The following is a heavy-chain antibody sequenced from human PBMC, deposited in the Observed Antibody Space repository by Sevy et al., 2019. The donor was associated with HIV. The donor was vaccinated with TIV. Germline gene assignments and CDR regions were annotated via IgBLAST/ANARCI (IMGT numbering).Heavy chain of an antibody. CDR1: GFTFSTYT. J-gene: IGHJ4*02. CDR2: ISSSGSYI. V-gene: IGHV3-21*01. D-gene: IGHD4-4*01. CDR3: ARDPTFDY. Sequence: GGSLRLSCAASGFTFSTYTMNWVRQAPGKGLEWVSSISSSGSYIYYADSVKGRFTISRDNAKNSLYLQMNGLRAEDTAVYYCARDPTFDYWGQGTLVTVSS.